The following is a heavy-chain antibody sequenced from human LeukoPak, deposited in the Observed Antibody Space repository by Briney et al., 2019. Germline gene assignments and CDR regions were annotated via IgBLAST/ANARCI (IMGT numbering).Heavy chain of an antibody. D-gene: IGHD2-15*01. CDR3: AREFSGQDCSGGSCQDY. V-gene: IGHV4-4*07. Sequence: SSETLSLTCTVSGGSIRSYYWSRIRQPAGKGLEWIGRIHSSGSTNYNPSLKTRVTMSVDTSKNQFSLKLSSVTAADTAVYYCAREFSGQDCSGGSCQDYWGQGTLVIVSS. CDR2: IHSSGST. J-gene: IGHJ4*02. CDR1: GGSIRSYY.